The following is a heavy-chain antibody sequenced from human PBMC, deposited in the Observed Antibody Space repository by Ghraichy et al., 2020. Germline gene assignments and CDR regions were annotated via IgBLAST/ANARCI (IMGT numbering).Heavy chain of an antibody. D-gene: IGHD2-2*01. J-gene: IGHJ5*02. CDR1: GGSFSGYY. CDR3: ARRYVVPAAIFWFDP. V-gene: IGHV4-34*01. CDR2: INHSGNT. Sequence: SETLSLTCAVYGGSFSGYYWTWIRQPPGKGLEWMGEINHSGNTNYNPSLKSRVAMSVDTSKNQFSLELTSVTAADTAVYYCARRYVVPAAIFWFDPWGQGTLVTVSS.